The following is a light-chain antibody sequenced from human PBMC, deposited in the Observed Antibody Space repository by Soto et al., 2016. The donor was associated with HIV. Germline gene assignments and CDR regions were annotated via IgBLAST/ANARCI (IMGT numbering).Light chain of an antibody. Sequence: DIQMTQSPSSLSASVGDIVTITCRASQDIGNDLGRYQQKPGQAPKRLIYGASSLESGVPSRFSGSRSATELTLAISSLQPEDFATYYCLQLNNFPRTFGQGTKV. CDR2: GAS. CDR3: LQLNNFPRT. CDR1: QDIGND. V-gene: IGKV1-17*01. J-gene: IGKJ1*01.